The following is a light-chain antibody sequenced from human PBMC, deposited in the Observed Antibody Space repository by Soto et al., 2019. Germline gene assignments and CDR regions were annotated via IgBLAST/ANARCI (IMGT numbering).Light chain of an antibody. V-gene: IGKV3-20*01. CDR1: QSVSRNY. J-gene: IGKJ2*01. Sequence: EIVLTQSPGSLSLSPGERATLSCRVSQSVSRNYLAWYQQKAGQAPRLLIYGASSRATGIPDRFSGSRSGTDFTLTISRLEPEDFAVYYCQHYGGSPPNTFGQGTKLEIK. CDR2: GAS. CDR3: QHYGGSPPNT.